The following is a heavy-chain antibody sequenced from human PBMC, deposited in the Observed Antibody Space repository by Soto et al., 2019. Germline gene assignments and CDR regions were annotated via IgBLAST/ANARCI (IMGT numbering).Heavy chain of an antibody. Sequence: GGSQSLSGAASEFNFRDAWMSWVRQAPGKGLDWVGRIKSKSDGGTTEYAAPVRGRFTISRDDSKNTLYLQMNSLKTEDTAVYYCTTDLWRIAVVVGSTGYFNPWGQGTPVTVSS. CDR3: TTDLWRIAVVVGSTGYFNP. J-gene: IGHJ5*02. V-gene: IGHV3-15*01. D-gene: IGHD2-15*01. CDR1: EFNFRDAW. CDR2: IKSKSDGGTT.